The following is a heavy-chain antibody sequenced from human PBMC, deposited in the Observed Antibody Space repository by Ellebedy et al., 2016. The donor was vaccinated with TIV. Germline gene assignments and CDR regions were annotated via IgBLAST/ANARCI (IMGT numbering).Heavy chain of an antibody. Sequence: ASVKVSCKASGYTFTSYGISWVRQAPGQGLEWMGWISAYNGNTNYAQKLQGRVTMTTDTSTSTAYMELRSLRSDDTAVYYCARDARMVVVPAAPLYYYYGMDVWGQGTTVTVSS. CDR3: ARDARMVVVPAAPLYYYYGMDV. CDR2: ISAYNGNT. CDR1: GYTFTSYG. V-gene: IGHV1-18*04. D-gene: IGHD2-2*01. J-gene: IGHJ6*02.